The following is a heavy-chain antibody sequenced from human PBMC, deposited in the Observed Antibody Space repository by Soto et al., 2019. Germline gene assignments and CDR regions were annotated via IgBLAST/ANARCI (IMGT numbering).Heavy chain of an antibody. CDR2: IDDRSSYL. Sequence: PGGSMRIYCEAYRLRFKSYSMNLSTLEPQKGLEWVSLIDDRSSYLYYEDSVKGRFNISRDKARNSLNLQMDSLRVEDTAVYYCVRDNEMAGATSAFEYWGQGTLVTVTS. J-gene: IGHJ4*02. D-gene: IGHD1-26*01. CDR1: RLRFKSYS. CDR3: VRDNEMAGATSAFEY. V-gene: IGHV3-21*06.